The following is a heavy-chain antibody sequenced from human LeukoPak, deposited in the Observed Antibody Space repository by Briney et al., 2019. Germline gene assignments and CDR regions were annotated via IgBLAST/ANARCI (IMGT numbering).Heavy chain of an antibody. D-gene: IGHD2-2*01. CDR1: GYTLTELS. J-gene: IGHJ4*02. V-gene: IGHV1-24*01. CDR3: ATERLVPAALYYFDY. CDR2: FDPEDGET. Sequence: ASVKVSCKVSGYTLTELSMHWVRQAPGKGLEWMGGFDPEDGETIYAQKFQGRVTMTGDTSTDTAYMELSSLRSEDTAVYYCATERLVPAALYYFDYWGQGTLVTVSS.